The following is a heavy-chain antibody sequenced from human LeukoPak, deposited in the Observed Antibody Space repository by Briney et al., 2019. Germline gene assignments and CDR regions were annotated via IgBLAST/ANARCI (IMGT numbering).Heavy chain of an antibody. CDR1: GFTFSDSA. CDR3: IRFPLPLKNEAAGAY. V-gene: IGHV3-73*01. D-gene: IGHD6-13*01. J-gene: IGHJ4*02. CDR2: IRSKANNYAT. Sequence: GGSLRLSCAASGFTFSDSAMHWVRQPSGKGLEWVGRIRSKANNYATAYAASVKGRFTISRDDSKNTAYLQMNSLKTEDTALYYCIRFPLPLKNEAAGAYWGQGTPVTVSS.